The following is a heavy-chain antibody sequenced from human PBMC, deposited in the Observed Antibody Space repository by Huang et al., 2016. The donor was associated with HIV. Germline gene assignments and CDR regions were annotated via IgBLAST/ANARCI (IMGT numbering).Heavy chain of an antibody. CDR3: ARDPYYSNRWKRNDASFL. CDR2: IGSDRRDT. J-gene: IGHJ3*01. Sequence: QVQLVQSGGEVMQPGASVRVSCKASGYDFGSYGMSWVRQAPGQGRGGLGGIGSDRRDTSSAQKFQGRGTMTTDTSTTTTYMELRSLRSDDTAMYYCARDPYYSNRWKRNDASFLWGQGTMITVSS. D-gene: IGHD4-4*01. CDR1: GYDFGSYG. V-gene: IGHV1-18*01.